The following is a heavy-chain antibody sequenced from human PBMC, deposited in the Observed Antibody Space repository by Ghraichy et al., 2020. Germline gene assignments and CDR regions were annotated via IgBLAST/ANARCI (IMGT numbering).Heavy chain of an antibody. V-gene: IGHV4-34*01. CDR3: ARSVGYGSGSYSQYYYYYGMDV. J-gene: IGHJ6*02. CDR2: INHSGST. CDR1: GGSFSGYY. Sequence: SETLSLTCAVYGGSFSGYYWSWIRQPPGKGLEWIGEINHSGSTNYNPSLKSRVTISVDTSKNQFSLKLSSVTAADMAVYYCARSVGYGSGSYSQYYYYYGMDVWGQGTTVTVSS. D-gene: IGHD3-10*01.